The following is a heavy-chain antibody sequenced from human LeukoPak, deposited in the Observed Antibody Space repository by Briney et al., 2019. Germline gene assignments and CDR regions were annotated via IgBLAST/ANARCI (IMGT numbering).Heavy chain of an antibody. CDR2: INHSGST. D-gene: IGHD3-22*01. V-gene: IGHV4-34*01. CDR3: ARGNYYDSSGYWGVDYFDY. Sequence: SETLSLTCAVYGGSFSGYYWSWIRQPPGKGLEWIGEINHSGSTNYNPSLKSRVTISVDTSKNQFSLKLSSVTAADTAVYYCARGNYYDSSGYWGVDYFDYWGQGTLVPSPQ. J-gene: IGHJ4*02. CDR1: GGSFSGYY.